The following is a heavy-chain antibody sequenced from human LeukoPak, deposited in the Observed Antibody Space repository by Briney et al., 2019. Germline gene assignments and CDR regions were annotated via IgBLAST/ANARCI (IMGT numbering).Heavy chain of an antibody. CDR1: GFTFSSYG. Sequence: PGGSLRLSCAASGFTFSSYGMRWVRQAPGKGLEWVAVIWYDGSNKYYADSVKGRFTVSRDNSKNTLYLQMNSLRAEDTAVYYCAREIEDYYVSGSSSHYGMDVWGQGTTVTVSS. CDR3: AREIEDYYVSGSSSHYGMDV. J-gene: IGHJ6*02. CDR2: IWYDGSNK. D-gene: IGHD3-10*01. V-gene: IGHV3-33*01.